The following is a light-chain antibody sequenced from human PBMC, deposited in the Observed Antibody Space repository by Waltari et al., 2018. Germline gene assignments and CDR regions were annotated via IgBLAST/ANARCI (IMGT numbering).Light chain of an antibody. CDR3: QQYNSYSPT. CDR1: QSISSW. J-gene: IGKJ1*01. V-gene: IGKV1-5*01. CDR2: DAS. Sequence: DIQMTQSPSTLAASVGDRVTISCRASQSISSWLAWYQQKPGKAPKLLIDDASSLQSGVPSRFGGIGSGTEFILTISSLQPDDFATYYCQQYNSYSPTFGQGTKVEIK.